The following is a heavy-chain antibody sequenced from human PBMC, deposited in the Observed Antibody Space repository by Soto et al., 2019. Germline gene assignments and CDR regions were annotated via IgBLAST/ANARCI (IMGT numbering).Heavy chain of an antibody. J-gene: IGHJ4*02. CDR1: GYTLTELS. D-gene: IGHD3-9*01. Sequence: ASVKVSCKVSGYTLTELSMHWVRQAPGKGLEWMGGFDPEDGETIYAQKFQGRVTMTEDTSTDTAYMELSSLRSEDTAVYYCATARVLRYFDWSHPGFEYWGEGTLVTVSS. CDR3: ATARVLRYFDWSHPGFEY. CDR2: FDPEDGET. V-gene: IGHV1-24*01.